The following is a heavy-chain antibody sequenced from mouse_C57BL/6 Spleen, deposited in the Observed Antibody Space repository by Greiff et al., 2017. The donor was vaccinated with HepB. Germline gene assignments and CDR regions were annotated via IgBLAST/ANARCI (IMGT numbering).Heavy chain of an antibody. J-gene: IGHJ2*01. CDR1: GYAFSSSW. Sequence: QVQLQQSGPELVKPGASVKIYCTASGYAFSSSWMNWVKQRPGKGLEWIGRIYPGDGDTNYNGTFKGKATRTADKSSSTALMQLSSLTSEDSAVYFCASSYSIYGGYYFDYWGQGTTLTVSS. V-gene: IGHV1-82*01. CDR3: ASSYSIYGGYYFDY. CDR2: IYPGDGDT. D-gene: IGHD2-5*01.